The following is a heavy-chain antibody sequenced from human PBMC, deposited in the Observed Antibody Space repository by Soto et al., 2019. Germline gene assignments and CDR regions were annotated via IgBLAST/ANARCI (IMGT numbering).Heavy chain of an antibody. J-gene: IGHJ6*02. CDR2: ISAGNGNT. CDR3: ARSSLVRGVIIRIYYYYGMDV. V-gene: IGHV1-3*01. Sequence: ASVKVSCKASGYTFTSYAMHWVRQAPGQRLEWMGWISAGNGNTKYSQKFQGRVTITRDTSASTAYMELSSLRSEDTAVYYCARSSLVRGVIIRIYYYYGMDVWGQGTTVTVSS. D-gene: IGHD3-10*01. CDR1: GYTFTSYA.